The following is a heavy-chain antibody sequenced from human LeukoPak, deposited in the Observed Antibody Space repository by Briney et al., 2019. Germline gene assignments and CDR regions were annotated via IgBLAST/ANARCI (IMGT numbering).Heavy chain of an antibody. CDR1: GFTFGDYY. CDR3: ATAAPPYYDFWSGYFNYYYYMDV. Sequence: GGSLRLSCAASGFTFGDYYMSWIRQAPGKGLEWVSYISSSGSTIYYADSVKGRFTISRDNAKNSLYLQMNSLRAEDTAVYYCATAAPPYYDFWSGYFNYYYYMDVWGKGTTVTVSS. J-gene: IGHJ6*03. D-gene: IGHD3-3*01. CDR2: ISSSGSTI. V-gene: IGHV3-11*04.